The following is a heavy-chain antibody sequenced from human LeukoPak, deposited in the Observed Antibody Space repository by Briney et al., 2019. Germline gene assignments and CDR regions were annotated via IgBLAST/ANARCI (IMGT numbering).Heavy chain of an antibody. CDR1: GGSFSGYY. V-gene: IGHV3-21*01. CDR3: ARDPPSFQY. Sequence: PSETLSLTCAVYGGSFSGYYWSWIRQPPGKGLEWVSTISSSRSSYIYYADSVKGRFTISRDNAKNSLYLQMNSLRAEDTAVYYCARDPPSFQYWGQGTLVTVSA. CDR2: ISSSRSSYI. J-gene: IGHJ1*01.